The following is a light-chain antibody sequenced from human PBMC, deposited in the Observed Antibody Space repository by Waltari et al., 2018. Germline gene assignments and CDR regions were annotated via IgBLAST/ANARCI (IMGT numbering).Light chain of an antibody. CDR1: QSVSNNY. V-gene: IGKV3-20*01. J-gene: IGKJ2*01. Sequence: EIVLTQSPDTLSLSPGERATLYCRASQSVSNNYLAWYQHKPGQAPRLLIYGASTRATGIPGRFTGSGSGTEFTLTITRLEAEDFAVYFCQQYGRSPRTFGQGTKLEIK. CDR2: GAS. CDR3: QQYGRSPRT.